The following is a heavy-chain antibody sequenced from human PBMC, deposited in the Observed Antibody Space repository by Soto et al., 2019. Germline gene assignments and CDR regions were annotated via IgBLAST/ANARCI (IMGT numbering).Heavy chain of an antibody. D-gene: IGHD5-18*01. J-gene: IGHJ5*02. V-gene: IGHV4-30-4*08. CDR2: ISNSGTT. CDR1: GDSISRGAYY. Sequence: SETLSLTCTVSGDSISRGAYYWTWIRQHPGNGLEWIGYISNSGTTYYTPSLKSRVTISLDTSKNQFSLSLSSVTAADTAVYYCARGRGYSYGLDPWGQGTLVTVSS. CDR3: ARGRGYSYGLDP.